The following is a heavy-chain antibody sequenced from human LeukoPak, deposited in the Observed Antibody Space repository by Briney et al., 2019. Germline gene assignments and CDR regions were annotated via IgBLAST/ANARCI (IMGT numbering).Heavy chain of an antibody. CDR1: GFTFSNYG. J-gene: IGHJ4*02. CDR2: ISYDGGNK. V-gene: IGHV3-30*18. D-gene: IGHD6-13*01. CDR3: AKDHDIAAAGYFFDY. Sequence: PGGSLRLSCAASGFTFSNYGMHWVRQAPGKGLEWVAVISYDGGNKYHAGSVKARFTISRDNSRNTLYLQMDSLRAEDTAVYYCAKDHDIAAAGYFFDYWGQGTLVTVSS.